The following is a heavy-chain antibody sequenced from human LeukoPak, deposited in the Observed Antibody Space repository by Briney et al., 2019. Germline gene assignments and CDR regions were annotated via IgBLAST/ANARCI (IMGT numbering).Heavy chain of an antibody. CDR1: GGSISSYY. Sequence: SETLSLTCTVSGGSISSYYWSWLRQPPGKGLEWIGYIYYSGSTNYNPSLKSRVTISVDTSKNQFSLKLSSVTAADTAVYYCASGGSWSKNWFDPWGQGTLVTVSS. J-gene: IGHJ5*02. CDR2: IYYSGST. V-gene: IGHV4-59*08. D-gene: IGHD6-13*01. CDR3: ASGGSWSKNWFDP.